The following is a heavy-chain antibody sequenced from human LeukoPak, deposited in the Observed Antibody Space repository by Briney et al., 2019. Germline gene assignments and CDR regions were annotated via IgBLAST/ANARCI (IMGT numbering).Heavy chain of an antibody. V-gene: IGHV3-66*02. Sequence: GGSLRPSCAASGFTVSSNYMSWVRQAPGKGLEWVSVIYSGGSTYYADSVKGRFTISRDNSKNTLYLQMNSLRAEDTAVYYCARGYGDYEPDAFDIWGQGTMVTVSS. CDR1: GFTVSSNY. D-gene: IGHD4-17*01. CDR3: ARGYGDYEPDAFDI. CDR2: IYSGGST. J-gene: IGHJ3*02.